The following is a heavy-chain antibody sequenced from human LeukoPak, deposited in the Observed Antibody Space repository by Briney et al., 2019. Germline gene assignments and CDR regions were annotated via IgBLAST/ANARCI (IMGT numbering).Heavy chain of an antibody. Sequence: PSETLSLTCAVYGGSFSGYYWSWIRQPPGKGLEWIGEINHSGSTNYSPSLKSRVTISVDTSKNQFSLKLSSVTAADTAVYYCARAPPYYDFWSGYYIRKAYYYGMDVWGQGTTVTVSS. J-gene: IGHJ6*02. CDR1: GGSFSGYY. CDR2: INHSGST. V-gene: IGHV4-34*01. D-gene: IGHD3-3*01. CDR3: ARAPPYYDFWSGYYIRKAYYYGMDV.